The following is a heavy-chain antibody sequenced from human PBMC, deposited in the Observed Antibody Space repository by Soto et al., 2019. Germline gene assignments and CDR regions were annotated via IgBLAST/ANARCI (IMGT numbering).Heavy chain of an antibody. CDR1: GFSLSTTGEG. J-gene: IGHJ4*02. D-gene: IGHD6-6*01. Sequence: IFSKESGPTLVKPPQTLTLTCTFSGFSLSTTGEGVGWIRQPPGKALEWLAVIYWNDDKSYSPSLKSRLTISKDTSKKQVVLTMMNMAPVDTGTYYCAQVDDVAALFAYLGQGTLVTVSS. CDR2: IYWNDDK. CDR3: AQVDDVAALFAY. V-gene: IGHV2-5*01.